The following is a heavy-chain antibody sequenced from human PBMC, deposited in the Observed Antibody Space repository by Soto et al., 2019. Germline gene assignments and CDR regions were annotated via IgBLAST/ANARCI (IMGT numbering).Heavy chain of an antibody. CDR2: IWYDGSNK. J-gene: IGHJ3*02. Sequence: QVQLVESGGGVVQPGRSLRLSCAASGFTFSSYGMHWVRQAPGKGLEWVAVIWYDGSNKYYADSVKGRFTISRDNSKNTLYLQMNNLRDEDTAVYYCARDHYQNDAFDIWGQGTMVTVSS. V-gene: IGHV3-33*01. CDR3: ARDHYQNDAFDI. D-gene: IGHD2-2*01. CDR1: GFTFSSYG.